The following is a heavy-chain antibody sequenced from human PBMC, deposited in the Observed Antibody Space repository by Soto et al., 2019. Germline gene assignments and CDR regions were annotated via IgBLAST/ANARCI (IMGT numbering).Heavy chain of an antibody. D-gene: IGHD1-26*01. CDR3: ARLRSGSYYTPAYCQH. J-gene: IGHJ1*01. CDR1: GGSISSSSYY. Sequence: QLQLQESGPGLVKPSETLSLTCTVSGGSISSSSYYWGWIRQPPGKGLEWIGSIYYSGSTYYNPSLQSRVPISVDTSRNQFSLKLSSVTAADTAVYYCARLRSGSYYTPAYCQHWGQGTLVTVSS. V-gene: IGHV4-39*01. CDR2: IYYSGST.